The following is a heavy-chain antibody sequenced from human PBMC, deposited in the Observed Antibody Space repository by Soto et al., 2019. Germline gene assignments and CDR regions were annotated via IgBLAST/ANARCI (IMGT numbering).Heavy chain of an antibody. CDR1: GYTFTNFG. D-gene: IGHD6-6*01. CDR2: ISAYTDTP. CDR3: ARDLIAVRPGWFDP. J-gene: IGHJ5*02. V-gene: IGHV1-18*01. Sequence: ASVKVSCKASGYTFTNFGVTWVRRAPGQGLEWMGWISAYTDTPNYAQNLQGRLTMTTDTSTRTAYMELRSLRSDDTAVYYCARDLIAVRPGWFDPWGQGTLVTVSS.